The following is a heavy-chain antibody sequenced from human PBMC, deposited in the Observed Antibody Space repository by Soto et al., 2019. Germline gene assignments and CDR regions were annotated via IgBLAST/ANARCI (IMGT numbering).Heavy chain of an antibody. CDR1: GFIFSNYG. J-gene: IGHJ4*02. Sequence: QVQLVESGGGVVQPGRSLRLSCAASGFIFSNYGIHWVRQAPGKGLEWVALIWYDGSNKYYADSVKGRFIVSRDDTNNTVYLQLNSLTADDTAIYYCARDGVVAGSQDFWGPGTPVTVSS. CDR3: ARDGVVAGSQDF. D-gene: IGHD6-19*01. V-gene: IGHV3-33*01. CDR2: IWYDGSNK.